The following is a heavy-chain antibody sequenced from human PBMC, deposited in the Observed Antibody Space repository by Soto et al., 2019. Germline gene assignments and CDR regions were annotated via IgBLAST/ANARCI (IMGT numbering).Heavy chain of an antibody. J-gene: IGHJ4*02. D-gene: IGHD5-18*01. Sequence: GGSLRLSCAASGFTFSSYGMHWVRQAPGKGLEWVAVIWYDGSNKYYADSVKGRFTISRDNSKNTLYLQMNSLRAEDTAVYYCASSLWDTAMVYWGQGTLVTVSS. CDR3: ASSLWDTAMVY. CDR2: IWYDGSNK. CDR1: GFTFSSYG. V-gene: IGHV3-33*01.